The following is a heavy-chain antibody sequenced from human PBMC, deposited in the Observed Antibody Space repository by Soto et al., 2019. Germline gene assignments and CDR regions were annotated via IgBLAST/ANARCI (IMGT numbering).Heavy chain of an antibody. J-gene: IGHJ4*02. CDR1: GFTFSSYV. D-gene: IGHD5-18*01. CDR2: IGGSGEST. V-gene: IGHV3-23*01. CDR3: AKDSLDSSMISTPDYFDS. Sequence: EVQLLDSGGGLGQPGGSLRLSCAASGFTFSSYVMSWVRQAPGKGLEWVAAIGGSGESTYYADSVKGRFTIARDNSNNMVYLQMNSLRAEDTAVYYCAKDSLDSSMISTPDYFDSRGQGTLVTVSS.